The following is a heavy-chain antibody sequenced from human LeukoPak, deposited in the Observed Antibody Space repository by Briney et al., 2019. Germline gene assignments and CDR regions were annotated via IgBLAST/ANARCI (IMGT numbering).Heavy chain of an antibody. Sequence: GGSLRLSCAASGFTFSDYWIDWVRQAPGQGLEWVANINTDGSTTNYVESVRGRFTISRDNTRNSLSLQMNNLRDEDTAVYYCARNRGEQQFDCWGQGTLLTVSS. V-gene: IGHV3-7*01. CDR2: INTDGSTT. CDR1: GFTFSDYW. D-gene: IGHD3-10*01. CDR3: ARNRGEQQFDC. J-gene: IGHJ4*02.